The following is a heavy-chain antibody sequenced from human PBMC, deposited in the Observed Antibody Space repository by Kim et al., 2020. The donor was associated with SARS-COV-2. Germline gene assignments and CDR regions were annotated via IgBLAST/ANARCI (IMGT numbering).Heavy chain of an antibody. CDR3: ARGLESLWFGELSVGMDV. J-gene: IGHJ6*02. CDR2: INHSGST. V-gene: IGHV4-34*01. D-gene: IGHD3-10*01. CDR1: GGSFSGYY. Sequence: SETLSLTCAVYGGSFSGYYWSWIRQPPGKGLEWIGEINHSGSTNYNPSLKSRVTISVDTSKNQFSLKLSSVTAADTAVYYCARGLESLWFGELSVGMDVWGQGTTVTVSS.